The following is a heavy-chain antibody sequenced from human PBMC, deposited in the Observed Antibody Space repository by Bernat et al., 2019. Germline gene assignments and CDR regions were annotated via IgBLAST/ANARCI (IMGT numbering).Heavy chain of an antibody. D-gene: IGHD3-10*01. J-gene: IGHJ4*02. V-gene: IGHV3-53*01. CDR2: IYSGGST. CDR3: ARDLKVQGVITPSGYFDY. CDR1: GFTVSSNY. Sequence: EVQLVESGGGLIQPGGSLRLSCAASGFTVSSNYMSWVRQAPGKGLEWVSVIYSGGSTYYADSVKGRFTISRDNSKNTLYLQMNSLRAEDTAVYYCARDLKVQGVITPSGYFDYWGQGTLVTVSS.